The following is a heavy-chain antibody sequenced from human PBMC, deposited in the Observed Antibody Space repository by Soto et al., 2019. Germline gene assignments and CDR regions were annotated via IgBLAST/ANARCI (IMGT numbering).Heavy chain of an antibody. CDR3: ARVPDCGGDCYDAFDI. CDR2: INSDGSST. J-gene: IGHJ3*02. Sequence: GGSLRLSCAASGFTFSSYWMHWVRQAPGKGLVWVSRINSDGSSTSYADSVKGRFTISRDNAKNTLYLQMNSLRAEDTAVYYCARVPDCGGDCYDAFDIWGQGTMVTVSS. V-gene: IGHV3-74*01. D-gene: IGHD2-21*02. CDR1: GFTFSSYW.